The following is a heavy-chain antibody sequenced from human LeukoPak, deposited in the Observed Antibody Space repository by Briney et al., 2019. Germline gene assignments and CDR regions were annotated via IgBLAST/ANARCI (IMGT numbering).Heavy chain of an antibody. CDR3: AKDLNIVVVPAAIFYYYYGMDV. Sequence: PGGSLRLSCAASGFTFSSYAMSWVRQAPGKGLEWVSAISGSGGSTYYADSVKGRFTISRDNSKNTLYLQMNSLRAEDTAVYYCAKDLNIVVVPAAIFYYYYGMDVWGQGTTVTVSS. CDR2: ISGSGGST. V-gene: IGHV3-23*01. J-gene: IGHJ6*02. CDR1: GFTFSSYA. D-gene: IGHD2-2*02.